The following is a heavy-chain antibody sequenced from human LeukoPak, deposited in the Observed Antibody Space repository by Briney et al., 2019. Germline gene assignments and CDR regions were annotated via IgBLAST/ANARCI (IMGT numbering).Heavy chain of an antibody. J-gene: IGHJ4*02. CDR3: AKLVVPAAHFDY. CDR2: IYSGGST. D-gene: IGHD2-2*01. CDR1: GLTVSRNY. V-gene: IGHV3-53*01. Sequence: GGSLRLSCAASGLTVSRNYMSWVRQAPGKGLESVSVIYSGGSTYYADSVKGRFTISRDNSKNTLYLQMNSLRAEDTAVYYCAKLVVPAAHFDYWGQGTLVTVSS.